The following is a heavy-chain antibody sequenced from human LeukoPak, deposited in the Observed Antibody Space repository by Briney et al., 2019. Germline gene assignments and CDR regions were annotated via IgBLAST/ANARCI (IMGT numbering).Heavy chain of an antibody. Sequence: ASVNVSCKVSGYTLTELSMHWVRQAPGKGLEWMGGFDPEDGETIYAQKFQGRVTMTEDTSTDTAYMELSSLRSDDTAVYYCARGDPERFLEWFLDYWGQGTLVTVSS. D-gene: IGHD3-3*01. CDR2: FDPEDGET. CDR1: GYTLTELS. J-gene: IGHJ4*02. CDR3: ARGDPERFLEWFLDY. V-gene: IGHV1-24*01.